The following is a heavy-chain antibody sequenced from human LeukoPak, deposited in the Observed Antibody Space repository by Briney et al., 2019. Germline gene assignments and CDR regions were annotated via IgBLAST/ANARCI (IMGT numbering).Heavy chain of an antibody. CDR3: AKGARSPVKFGPSYYYYGMDV. V-gene: IGHV3-7*03. CDR1: GFTFSSYW. CDR2: IKQDGSEK. Sequence: PGGSLRLSCAASGFTFSSYWMSWVRQAPGKGLEWVANIKQDGSEKYYVDSVKGRFTISRDNAKNSLYLQMNSLRAEDTAVYYCAKGARSPVKFGPSYYYYGMDVWGQGTTVTVSS. D-gene: IGHD3-10*01. J-gene: IGHJ6*02.